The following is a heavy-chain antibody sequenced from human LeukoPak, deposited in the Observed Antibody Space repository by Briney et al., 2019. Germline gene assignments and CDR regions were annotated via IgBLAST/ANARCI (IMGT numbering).Heavy chain of an antibody. CDR1: AYTFTSYG. V-gene: IGHV1-18*01. J-gene: IGHJ4*02. Sequence: ASVKVSCKASAYTFTSYGISWVRQAPGQGLEWMGWISAYNGNTNYAQKLQGRVTMTTDTSTSTAYMELRSLRSDDTAVYYCASRRAYCGGDCYIHRGQGTLVTVSS. CDR2: ISAYNGNT. CDR3: ASRRAYCGGDCYIH. D-gene: IGHD2-21*02.